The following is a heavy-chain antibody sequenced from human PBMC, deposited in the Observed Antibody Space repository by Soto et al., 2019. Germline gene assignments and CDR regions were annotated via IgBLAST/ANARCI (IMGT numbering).Heavy chain of an antibody. J-gene: IGHJ6*02. Sequence: QLQLQESGSGLVKPSQTLSLTCAVSGGSISSGGYSWSWIRQPPGKGLEWIGYIYHSGSTYYNPSLKSRVTISVDRSKTQFSLKLSSVSAAAPAVYYCAGSGYYPNSGMDVWGQGTTVTVSS. CDR3: AGSGYYPNSGMDV. CDR1: GGSISSGGYS. D-gene: IGHD3-22*01. V-gene: IGHV4-30-2*01. CDR2: IYHSGST.